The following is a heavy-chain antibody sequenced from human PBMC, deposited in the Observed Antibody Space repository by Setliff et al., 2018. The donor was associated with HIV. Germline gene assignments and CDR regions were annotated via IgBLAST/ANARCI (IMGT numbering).Heavy chain of an antibody. CDR2: INWDGTST. CDR3: TRGLGGFDSTGYYPSGFDI. D-gene: IGHD3-22*01. CDR1: GFTLDDYA. Sequence: GGSLRLSCAGSGFTLDDYAMLWVRQAPGRSLEWISLINWDGTSTYYAGSVDGRFTISRDNSKSIAYLQMNSLKTEDTAVYYCTRGLGGFDSTGYYPSGFDIWGQGTMVTVSS. J-gene: IGHJ3*02. V-gene: IGHV3-43D*04.